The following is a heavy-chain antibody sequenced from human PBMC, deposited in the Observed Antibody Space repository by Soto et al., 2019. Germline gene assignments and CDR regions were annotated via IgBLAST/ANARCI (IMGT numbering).Heavy chain of an antibody. CDR1: GASISSYD. Sequence: PXATLSLTCTVSGASISSYDWTWIRQPPGKGLEWIGYIYHSGITGSTNYNPSLKSRVTISVDTSEDQFSLILSSVTAADTAVYYCAGFSSSSLVDWFDPWGQGTLVTVSS. D-gene: IGHD6-6*01. CDR3: AGFSSSSLVDWFDP. J-gene: IGHJ5*02. V-gene: IGHV4-59*01. CDR2: IYHSGITGST.